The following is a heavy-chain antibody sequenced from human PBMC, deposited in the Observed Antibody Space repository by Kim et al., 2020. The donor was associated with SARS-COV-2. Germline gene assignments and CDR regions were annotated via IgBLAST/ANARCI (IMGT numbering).Heavy chain of an antibody. D-gene: IGHD3-10*01. CDR1: GYTFTSYG. Sequence: ASVKVSCKASGYTFTSYGISWVRQAPGQGLEWMGWISAYNGNTNYAQKLQGRVTMTTDTSTSTAYMELRSLRSDDTAVYYCARAFNYYGSGSSPSYWGQGTLVTVSS. CDR2: ISAYNGNT. CDR3: ARAFNYYGSGSSPSY. J-gene: IGHJ4*02. V-gene: IGHV1-18*01.